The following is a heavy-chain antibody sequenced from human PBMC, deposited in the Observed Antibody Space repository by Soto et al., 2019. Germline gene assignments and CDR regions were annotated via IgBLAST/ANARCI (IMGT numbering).Heavy chain of an antibody. CDR3: AKDGVSPTENTFGGVIVPTI. J-gene: IGHJ3*02. D-gene: IGHD3-16*02. Sequence: GGSLRLSCAASGFTFSSYAMSWARQAPGKGLEWVSAISGSGGSTYYADSVKGRFTISRDNSKNTLYLQMNSLRAEDTAVYYCAKDGVSPTENTFGGVIVPTIWGQGTMVTVSS. CDR2: ISGSGGST. V-gene: IGHV3-23*01. CDR1: GFTFSSYA.